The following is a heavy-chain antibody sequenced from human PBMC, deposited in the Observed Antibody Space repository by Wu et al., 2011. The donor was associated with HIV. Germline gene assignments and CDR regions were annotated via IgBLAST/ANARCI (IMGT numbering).Heavy chain of an antibody. J-gene: IGHJ6*02. CDR3: ARAPRDSSGYFVYYYYGLDV. CDR1: GGTFSSYA. CDR2: MNPNSGNT. D-gene: IGHD3-22*01. V-gene: IGHV1-8*03. Sequence: QVQLVQSGAGVKKPGSSVKVSCKASGGTFSSYAINWVRQAPGQGLEWMGWMNPNSGNTGFSQKFQGRVALTRNTSINTAYMELRSLRSADTAVYYCARAPRDSSGYFVYYYYGLDVWGQGTTVTVSS.